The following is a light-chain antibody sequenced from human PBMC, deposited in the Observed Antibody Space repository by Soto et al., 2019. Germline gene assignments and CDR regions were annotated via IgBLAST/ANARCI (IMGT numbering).Light chain of an antibody. V-gene: IGLV2-14*03. CDR1: SSDIGHYDY. CDR3: CSLTTSHTYV. J-gene: IGLJ1*01. CDR2: HVT. Sequence: QSVLTQPASVSGSPGQSITISCTGTSSDIGHYDYVSWYQQHPGKAPKLMIYHVTYRPSGVSNRYSGSKFGDSASLTISGLQADDEADYHCCSLTTSHTYVFGSGTKVTVL.